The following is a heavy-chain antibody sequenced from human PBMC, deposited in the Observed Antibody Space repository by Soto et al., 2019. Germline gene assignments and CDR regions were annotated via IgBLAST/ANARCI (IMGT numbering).Heavy chain of an antibody. Sequence: GGSLRLSCVASGFIFSSYGMHWVRQAPGKGLEWVAVISYDDNEKYYADSVKGRFTISRDNSKNTLYLQMNSLRAEDTAVYYCAKGSTGNWYFDLWGRGTLVTVS. CDR2: ISYDDNEK. J-gene: IGHJ2*01. D-gene: IGHD3-10*01. V-gene: IGHV3-30*18. CDR1: GFIFSSYG. CDR3: AKGSTGNWYFDL.